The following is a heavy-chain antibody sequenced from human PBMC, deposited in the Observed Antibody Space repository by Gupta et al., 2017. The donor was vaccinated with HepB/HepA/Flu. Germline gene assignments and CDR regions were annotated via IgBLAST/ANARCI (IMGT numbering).Heavy chain of an antibody. CDR2: IRSKAYGGTT. CDR3: TRSSGDWGYAFDI. Sequence: EVQLVESGGGLVKPGRSLRLSCTASGFTFRDYAMSWFRQAPGKGLEWVGFIRSKAYGGTTEYAASVKGRFTISRDDSKSIAYLQMNSLKTEDTAVYYCTRSSGDWGYAFDIWGQGTMVTISS. V-gene: IGHV3-49*05. J-gene: IGHJ3*02. D-gene: IGHD7-27*01. CDR1: GFTFRDYA.